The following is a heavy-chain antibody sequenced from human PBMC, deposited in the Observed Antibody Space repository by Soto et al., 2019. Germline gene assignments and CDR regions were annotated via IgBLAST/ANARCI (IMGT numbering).Heavy chain of an antibody. V-gene: IGHV4-59*01. J-gene: IGHJ6*02. Sequence: SETLSLTCTVSGGSISSYYWSWIRQPPGKGLEWIGYIYYSGSTNYNPSLKSRVTISVDTSKNQFSLKLSSVTAADTAVYYCARQRYIYGPYGMDVWGQGTTVTVSS. CDR2: IYYSGST. D-gene: IGHD5-18*01. CDR1: GGSISSYY. CDR3: ARQRYIYGPYGMDV.